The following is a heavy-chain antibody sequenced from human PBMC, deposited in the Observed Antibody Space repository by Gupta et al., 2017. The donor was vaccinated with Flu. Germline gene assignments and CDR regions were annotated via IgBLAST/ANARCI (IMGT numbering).Heavy chain of an antibody. CDR1: GLTFSSSG. Sequence: QVQLVESGGGVVKPGMSLSISCAASGLTFSSSGMNWVRQAPGKGLEWVAVISYDGRIEHYAASVKGRFTISRDISKSTLYMQMNSLSTEDTAVYYCAKDLEASFNYFYYMDVWGTGTTVTVSS. CDR2: ISYDGRIE. D-gene: IGHD3-10*01. CDR3: AKDLEASFNYFYYMDV. V-gene: IGHV3-30*18. J-gene: IGHJ6*03.